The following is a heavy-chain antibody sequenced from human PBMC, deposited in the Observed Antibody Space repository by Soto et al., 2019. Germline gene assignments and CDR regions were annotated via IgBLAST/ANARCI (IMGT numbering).Heavy chain of an antibody. CDR1: GFTFSRFG. J-gene: IGHJ4*02. CDR2: ISNDAKDE. V-gene: IGHV3-30*18. CDR3: AKDSGRGSADYYFDY. D-gene: IGHD3-10*01. Sequence: HPGGSLRLSCAASGFTFSRFGMHWVRQAPGKGLEWVAVISNDAKDEKTGDSVRGRFAISRDNSKNTLYLQMYSLRPEDTAVYYCAKDSGRGSADYYFDYWGQGTLVTVSS.